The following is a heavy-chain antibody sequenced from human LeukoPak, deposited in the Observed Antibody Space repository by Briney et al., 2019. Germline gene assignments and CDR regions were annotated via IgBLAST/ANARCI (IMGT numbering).Heavy chain of an antibody. J-gene: IGHJ6*03. CDR1: GGTFSSYA. D-gene: IGHD4-17*01. CDR2: IIPFFGSA. CDR3: ARARSYGDYGNYMDV. V-gene: IGHV1-69*13. Sequence: ASVKVSCKASGGTFSSYAISWVRQAPGQGLEWMGGIIPFFGSANYAQRFQGRLTITADESTSTAYMDLSSLRSEDTAVYYCARARSYGDYGNYMDVWGKGTTVTISS.